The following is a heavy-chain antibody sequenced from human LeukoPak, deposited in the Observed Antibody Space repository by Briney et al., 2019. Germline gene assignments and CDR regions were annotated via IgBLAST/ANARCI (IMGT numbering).Heavy chain of an antibody. V-gene: IGHV1-18*01. CDR3: ATAYNYGRDAFDI. J-gene: IGHJ3*02. CDR1: GYTFTSYG. Sequence: ASVKVSCKASGYTFTSYGISWVRQAPGQGLEWMGWISAYNGNTNYAQKFQGRVTMTRDTSTSTVYMELSSLRSEDTAVYYCATAYNYGRDAFDIWGQGTMVTVSS. D-gene: IGHD5-18*01. CDR2: ISAYNGNT.